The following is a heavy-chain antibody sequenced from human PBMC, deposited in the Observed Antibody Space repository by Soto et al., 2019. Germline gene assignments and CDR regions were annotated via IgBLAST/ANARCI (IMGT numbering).Heavy chain of an antibody. V-gene: IGHV3-23*01. CDR2: ISGSGGST. J-gene: IGHJ4*01. D-gene: IGHD6-19*01. Sequence: EVQLLESGGGLVQPGGSLRLSCAASGFTFSSSAMSWVRQAPGKGLEWVSGISGSGGSTYYADSVNGRFTISRDNSKNTLSLQMNSLRAEDTAVYYCAKPLYSSGWSTFDYWGHGTLVNVSS. CDR3: AKPLYSSGWSTFDY. CDR1: GFTFSSSA.